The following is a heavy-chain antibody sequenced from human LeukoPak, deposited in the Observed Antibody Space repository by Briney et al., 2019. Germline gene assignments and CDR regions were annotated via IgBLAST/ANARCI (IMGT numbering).Heavy chain of an antibody. CDR3: ARSVDGSFY. V-gene: IGHV4-38-2*01. D-gene: IGHD6-19*01. CDR2: IYHSGST. CDR1: GYPISSGYY. J-gene: IGHJ4*02. Sequence: SETLSLTCAVSGYPISSGYYWGWIRQPPGKGLEWIGSIYHSGSTYYNPSLKSRVTISVDTSKNQFSLKLSSVTAADTAVYYCARSVDGSFYWGQGTLVTVSS.